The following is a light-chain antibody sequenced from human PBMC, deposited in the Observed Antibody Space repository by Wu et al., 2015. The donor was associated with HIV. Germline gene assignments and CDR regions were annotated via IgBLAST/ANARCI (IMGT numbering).Light chain of an antibody. CDR2: DAS. V-gene: IGKV1-13*02. J-gene: IGKJ5*01. Sequence: AIQLTQSPSSLSASMGDRVNITCRASQDIFTYLAWYQQTPGKAPRVLTYDASTLQNGVSSRFSGSGSGTDFTLTISGLQREDFAVYFCQQLNSFPLTFGQGSRLEI. CDR1: QDIFTY. CDR3: QQLNSFPLT.